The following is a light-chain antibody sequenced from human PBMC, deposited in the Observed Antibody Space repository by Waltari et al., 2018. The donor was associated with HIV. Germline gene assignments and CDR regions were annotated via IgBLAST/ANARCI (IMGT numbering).Light chain of an antibody. Sequence: AIQMTQSPSSLSASVGDRVTITCRASQGIRNDLGWYQQKPGKAPKLLIDAASSLQSGVPSRFSDSGSGTDFTLTISSLQPEDFATYYCLQDYNYPWTFGQGTKVEIK. V-gene: IGKV1-6*01. J-gene: IGKJ1*01. CDR3: LQDYNYPWT. CDR1: QGIRND. CDR2: AAS.